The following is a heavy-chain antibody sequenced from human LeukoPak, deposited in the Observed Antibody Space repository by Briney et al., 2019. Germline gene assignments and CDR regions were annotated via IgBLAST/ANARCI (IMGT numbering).Heavy chain of an antibody. J-gene: IGHJ4*02. Sequence: PGGSLRLSCAASGFTFSDYYMSWVRQAPGKGPEWVSGIRGSGGSTYYADSVKGRFTISRDNSKNTLYLQMNSLGAEDTAVYYCAKSAGSGTYLLDDWGQGTLVTVSS. V-gene: IGHV3-23*01. CDR3: AKSAGSGTYLLDD. D-gene: IGHD3-10*01. CDR2: IRGSGGST. CDR1: GFTFSDYY.